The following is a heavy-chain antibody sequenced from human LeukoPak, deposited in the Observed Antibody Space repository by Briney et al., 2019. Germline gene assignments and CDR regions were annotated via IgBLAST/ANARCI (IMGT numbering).Heavy chain of an antibody. CDR2: IYHSGST. V-gene: IGHV4-38-2*02. D-gene: IGHD5-24*01. J-gene: IGHJ3*02. CDR3: ARRSVVMTTTGAFDI. CDR1: GYSISSGYY. Sequence: SETLSLTCTVSGYSISSGYYWGWIRKSQGKGLEWIGSIYHSGSTYYNPSLKSRVTISVDTSKNQFSLKLSSVTAADTAVYYCARRSVVMTTTGAFDIWGQGTMVTVSS.